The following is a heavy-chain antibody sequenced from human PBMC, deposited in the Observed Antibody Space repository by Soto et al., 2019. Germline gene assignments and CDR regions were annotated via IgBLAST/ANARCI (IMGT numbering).Heavy chain of an antibody. CDR2: IWYDGSNK. D-gene: IGHD3-10*01. CDR1: GFTFSSYG. V-gene: IGHV3-33*01. CDR3: ARDRTHYYGSGSPNWFDP. Sequence: QVQLVESGGGVVQPGRSLRLSCAASGFTFSSYGMHWVRQAPGKGLEWVAVIWYDGSNKYYADSVKGRFTISRDNSKNTLYLQMNSLGAEDTAVYYCARDRTHYYGSGSPNWFDPWGQGTLVTVSS. J-gene: IGHJ5*02.